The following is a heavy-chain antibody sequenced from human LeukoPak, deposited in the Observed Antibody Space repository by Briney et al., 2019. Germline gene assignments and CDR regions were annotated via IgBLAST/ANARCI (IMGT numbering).Heavy chain of an antibody. CDR1: GYTFTSYG. J-gene: IGHJ3*02. CDR3: ARLPLRQGYCSGGSCPLRAFDI. V-gene: IGHV1-18*01. CDR2: ISAYNGNT. Sequence: ASVKVSCKASGYTFTSYGISWVRQAPGQGLEWMGWISAYNGNTNYAQKLQRRVTMTTDTSTSTAYMELRSLRCDDTAVYYCARLPLRQGYCSGGSCPLRAFDIWGQGTMVTVSS. D-gene: IGHD2-15*01.